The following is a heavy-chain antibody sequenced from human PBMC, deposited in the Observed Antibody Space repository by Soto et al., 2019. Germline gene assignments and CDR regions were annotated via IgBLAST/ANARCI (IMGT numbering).Heavy chain of an antibody. J-gene: IGHJ6*02. V-gene: IGHV1-2*04. CDR3: ARGGIVGADSYYYYGMDV. CDR1: GYTFTGYY. CDR2: INPNSGGT. Sequence: ASLKVSCKASGYTFTGYYMHWVRQAPGQGLEWMGWINPNSGGTNYAQKFQGWVTMTRDTSISTAYMELSRLRSDDTAVYYCARGGIVGADSYYYYGMDVWGQGTTVTVSS. D-gene: IGHD1-26*01.